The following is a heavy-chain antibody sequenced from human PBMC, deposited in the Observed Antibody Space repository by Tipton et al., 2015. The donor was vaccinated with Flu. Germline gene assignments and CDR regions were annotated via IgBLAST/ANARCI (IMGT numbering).Heavy chain of an antibody. J-gene: IGHJ4*02. D-gene: IGHD3-16*02. V-gene: IGHV4-4*07. CDR2: IYTSGST. Sequence: TLSLTCTVSGYSISSYYWSWIRQPAGKGLEWIVRIYTSGSTNYNASLKSRVTMSVDTSKNQFSLKLSSVTVADTAVYYCASDYLLGDLSFFDNWGQGTLVTVSS. CDR3: ASDYLLGDLSFFDN. CDR1: GYSISSYY.